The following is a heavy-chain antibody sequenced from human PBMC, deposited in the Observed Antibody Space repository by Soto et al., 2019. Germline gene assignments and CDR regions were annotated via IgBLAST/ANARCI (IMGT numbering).Heavy chain of an antibody. CDR2: ISAYNGNT. CDR1: GYTFTSYG. CDR3: ARDLPPFDY. J-gene: IGHJ4*02. V-gene: IGHV1-18*01. Sequence: QGQLVQSGAEVKKPGASVKVSCKASGYTFTSYGVSWGRQAPGQGLEWMGWISAYNGNTNYAQKPPGRVTMTTDTSKSTACMELRSLRSDDTAVYYCARDLPPFDYWGQGTLVTVSS.